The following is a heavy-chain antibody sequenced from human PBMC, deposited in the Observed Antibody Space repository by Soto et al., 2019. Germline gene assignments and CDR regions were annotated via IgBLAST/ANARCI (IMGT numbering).Heavy chain of an antibody. Sequence: PGESLKISCKGSGYSFTSYWIGWVRQMPGKGPEWMGIIYPGDSDTRYSPSFQGQVTISADKSISTAYLQWSSLKASDTAMYYCARHGTSGYDYYYYGMDVWGQGTTVTVSS. CDR3: ARHGTSGYDYYYYGMDV. CDR2: IYPGDSDT. CDR1: GYSFTSYW. V-gene: IGHV5-51*01. D-gene: IGHD5-12*01. J-gene: IGHJ6*02.